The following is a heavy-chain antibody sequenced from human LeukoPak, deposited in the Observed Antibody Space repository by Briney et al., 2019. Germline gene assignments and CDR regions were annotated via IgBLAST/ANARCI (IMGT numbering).Heavy chain of an antibody. CDR3: ARGFLSGWTTTVDY. D-gene: IGHD6-19*01. J-gene: IGHJ4*02. V-gene: IGHV4-38-2*02. CDR1: GYSISSGYY. Sequence: SETLSLTCTVSGYSISSGYYWGWIRQPPGKGLEWIGSIYHSGSTYYNPSLKSRVTISVDTSKNQFSLKLSSVTAADTAVYYCARGFLSGWTTTVDYWGQGTLVTVSS. CDR2: IYHSGST.